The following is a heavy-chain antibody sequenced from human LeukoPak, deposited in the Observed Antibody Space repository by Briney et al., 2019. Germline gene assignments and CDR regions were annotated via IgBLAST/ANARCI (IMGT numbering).Heavy chain of an antibody. V-gene: IGHV3-23*01. CDR3: AKSRLTPHP. J-gene: IGHJ5*02. CDR2: IGGSGSST. Sequence: GGSLRLSCAASGFTFSNSDMSWVRQAPGKGLEWVSAIGGSGSSTFYADSVKGRFTVSSDNSKNTLYLQMSSLRAEDTAVYYCAKSRLTPHPWGQGTLVTVSS. D-gene: IGHD1-14*01. CDR1: GFTFSNSD.